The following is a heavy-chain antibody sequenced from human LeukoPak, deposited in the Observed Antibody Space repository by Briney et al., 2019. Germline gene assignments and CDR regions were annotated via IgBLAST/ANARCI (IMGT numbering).Heavy chain of an antibody. CDR1: GFTFSSYS. V-gene: IGHV3-21*01. CDR3: ARGVGATLDY. CDR2: ISSSSSYI. J-gene: IGHJ4*02. Sequence: GGSLRLSCAASGFTFSSYSMNWVRQAPGKGLEWVSSISSSSSYIYYADSVKGRFTISRDNAKNSPYLQMNSLRAEDTAVYYCARGVGATLDYWGQGTLVTVSS. D-gene: IGHD1-26*01.